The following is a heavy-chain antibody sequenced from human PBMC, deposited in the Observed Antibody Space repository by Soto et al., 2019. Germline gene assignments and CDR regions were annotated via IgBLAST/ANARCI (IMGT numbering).Heavy chain of an antibody. V-gene: IGHV1-2*02. CDR1: GYTFTGYY. D-gene: IGHD3-10*01. J-gene: IGHJ3*02. CDR3: ATQIWFGENAFDI. Sequence: ASVKVSCKASGYTFTGYYMRWVRQAPGQGLEWMGWINPNSGGTNYAQKFQGRVTMTRDTSISTAYMELSRLRSDDTAVYYCATQIWFGENAFDIWGQGTMVTV. CDR2: INPNSGGT.